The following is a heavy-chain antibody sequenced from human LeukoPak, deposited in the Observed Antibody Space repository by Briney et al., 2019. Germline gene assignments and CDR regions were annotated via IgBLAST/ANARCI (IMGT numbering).Heavy chain of an antibody. Sequence: PGGSLRLSCGTSGFTFSDSWMSWFRQAPGQGLEWVASIKDDGSDKYYLDSVRGRFTISRDNAEDSLYLQLDDLRVEDTAVYYCARGGYSFDYLGQGTLVTVSS. D-gene: IGHD5-12*01. CDR1: GFTFSDSW. J-gene: IGHJ4*02. V-gene: IGHV3-7*01. CDR3: ARGGYSFDY. CDR2: IKDDGSDK.